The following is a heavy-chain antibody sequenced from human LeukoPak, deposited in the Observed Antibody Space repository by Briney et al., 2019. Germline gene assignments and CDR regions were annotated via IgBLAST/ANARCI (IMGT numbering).Heavy chain of an antibody. CDR2: INPNSGGT. Sequence: GASVKVSCKASGYTFTGYYMHWVRQAPGQGLEWMGWINPNSGGTNYAQKFQGRVTMTRDTSISTAYMELSRLRSDDTAVYYCATSLVTSKNWFDPWGQGTLVTVSS. J-gene: IGHJ5*02. CDR3: ATSLVTSKNWFDP. CDR1: GYTFTGYY. D-gene: IGHD4-11*01. V-gene: IGHV1-2*02.